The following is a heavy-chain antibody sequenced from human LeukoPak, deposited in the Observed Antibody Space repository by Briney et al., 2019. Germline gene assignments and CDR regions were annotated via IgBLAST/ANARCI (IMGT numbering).Heavy chain of an antibody. D-gene: IGHD2-8*01. Sequence: GESLKISCKGSGYSCTSYWSGWVRQAPGQGLEWMSIINPSGGSTSYAQKFQDRVTMTRDTSTSTVHMELSSLKSEGTAVYYCAREDVVLVDAGRYYYYGMDVWGQGTTVTVSS. J-gene: IGHJ6*02. CDR3: AREDVVLVDAGRYYYYGMDV. V-gene: IGHV1-46*01. CDR1: GYSCTSYW. CDR2: INPSGGST.